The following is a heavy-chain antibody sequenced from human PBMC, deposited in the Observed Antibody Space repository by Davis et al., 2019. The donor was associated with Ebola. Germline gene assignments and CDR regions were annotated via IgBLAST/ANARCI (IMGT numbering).Heavy chain of an antibody. D-gene: IGHD3/OR15-3a*01. J-gene: IGHJ3*02. CDR2: IYYSGST. CDR1: GGSISSYY. CDR3: ADLDYAGAFDI. Sequence: PSETLSLTCTVSGGSISSYYWSWIRQPPGKGLEWIGYIYYSGSTNYNPSLKSRVTISVDTSKNQFSLKLSSVTAADTAVYYCADLDYAGAFDIWGQGTMVTVSS. V-gene: IGHV4-59*08.